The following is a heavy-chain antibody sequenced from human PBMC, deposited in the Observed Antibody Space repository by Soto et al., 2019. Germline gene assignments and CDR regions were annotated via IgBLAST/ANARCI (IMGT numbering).Heavy chain of an antibody. CDR1: GYTFTSYA. CDR3: ERGRGYDILTASFDY. Sequence: GASVKVSCKASGYTFTSYAMHWVRQAPGQRLEWMGWINAGNGNTKYSQKFRGRVTITRDTSASTAYMELSSLRSEDTAVYYCERGRGYDILTASFDYWGQGTLVTVSS. V-gene: IGHV1-3*01. CDR2: INAGNGNT. J-gene: IGHJ4*02. D-gene: IGHD3-9*01.